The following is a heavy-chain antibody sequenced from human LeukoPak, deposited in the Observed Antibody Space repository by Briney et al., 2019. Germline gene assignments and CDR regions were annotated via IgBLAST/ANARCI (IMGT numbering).Heavy chain of an antibody. D-gene: IGHD3-22*01. CDR1: GYPFTTWE. V-gene: IGHV1-8*01. J-gene: IGHJ3*02. CDR2: VHPNSGNT. Sequence: ASVKVSCKTSGYPFTTWEINWVRQAAGQGLEWMGWVHPNSGNTAYAQKFQGRVTMTRDTSISTAYMELSGLRFDDTAVYYCARAPPEVIVVVYAFDIWGQGTMVTVSS. CDR3: ARAPPEVIVVVYAFDI.